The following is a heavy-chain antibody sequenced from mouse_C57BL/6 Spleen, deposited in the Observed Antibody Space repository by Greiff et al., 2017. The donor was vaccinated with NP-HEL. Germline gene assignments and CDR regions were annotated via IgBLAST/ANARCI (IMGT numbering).Heavy chain of an antibody. V-gene: IGHV1-54*01. D-gene: IGHD1-1*01. CDR1: GYAFTNYL. CDR2: INPGSGGT. J-gene: IGHJ2*01. CDR3: ARSRYYGSSPNWEDY. Sequence: VQLQQSGAELVRPGTSLKVSCKASGYAFTNYLIEWVKQRPGQGLEWIGVINPGSGGTNYNEKFKGKATLTADKSSCTAYMQLSSLTSEDSAVYFCARSRYYGSSPNWEDYWGQGDTLTVSS.